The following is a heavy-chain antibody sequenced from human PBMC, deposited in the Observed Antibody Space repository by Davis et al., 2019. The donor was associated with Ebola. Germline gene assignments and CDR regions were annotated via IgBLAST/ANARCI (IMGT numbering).Heavy chain of an antibody. J-gene: IGHJ5*02. V-gene: IGHV4-30-4*01. Sequence: LRLSCTVSGGSISSGDYYWSWIRQPPGKGLEWIGYIYYSGSTYYNPSLKSRVTISVDTSKNQFSLKLSSVTAADTAVYYCARLGSSSSGWFDPWGQGTLVTVSS. D-gene: IGHD6-6*01. CDR1: GGSISSGDYY. CDR2: IYYSGST. CDR3: ARLGSSSSGWFDP.